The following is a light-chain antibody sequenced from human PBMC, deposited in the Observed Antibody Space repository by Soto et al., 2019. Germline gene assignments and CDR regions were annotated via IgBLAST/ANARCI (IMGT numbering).Light chain of an antibody. CDR1: RSNIGNNY. Sequence: QSVLTQPPSASGTPGQRVTISCSGSRSNIGNNYVHWYQQLPGTAPNLLIYRSNQRPSGVPGRSSGSKSGTSPSLAISGLRSEDEADYPCAAWDDSLRGWVFGGGTKLTVL. J-gene: IGLJ3*02. CDR2: RSN. CDR3: AAWDDSLRGWV. V-gene: IGLV1-47*01.